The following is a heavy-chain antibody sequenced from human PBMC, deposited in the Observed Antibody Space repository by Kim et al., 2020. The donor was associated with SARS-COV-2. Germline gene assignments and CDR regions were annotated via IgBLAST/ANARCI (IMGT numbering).Heavy chain of an antibody. J-gene: IGHJ6*02. CDR3: AREWQQQLVHKQKEQYYYYGMDV. V-gene: IGHV3-64*01. CDR1: GFTFSSYA. Sequence: GGSLRLSCAASGFTFSSYAMHWVRQAPGKGLEYVSAISSNGGSTYYANSVKGRFTISRDNSKNTLYLQMGSLRAEDMAVYYCAREWQQQLVHKQKEQYYYYGMDVWGQGTTVTVSS. CDR2: ISSNGGST. D-gene: IGHD6-13*01.